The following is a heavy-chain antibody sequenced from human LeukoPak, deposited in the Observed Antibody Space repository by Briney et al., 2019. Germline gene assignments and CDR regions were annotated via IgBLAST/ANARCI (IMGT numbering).Heavy chain of an antibody. J-gene: IGHJ4*02. Sequence: GGSLRLSCAASGFTFSRYEMNWVRQAPGKGLEWVSYISRSGDTIYFADSVKGRFTISRDNAKNPLYLQMSSLRAEDTAVYYCARDYASDYWGQGTLVTVSS. D-gene: IGHD3-10*01. CDR3: ARDYASDY. V-gene: IGHV3-48*03. CDR1: GFTFSRYE. CDR2: ISRSGDTI.